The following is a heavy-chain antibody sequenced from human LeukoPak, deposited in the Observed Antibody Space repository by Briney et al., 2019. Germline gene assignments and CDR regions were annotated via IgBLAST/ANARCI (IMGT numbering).Heavy chain of an antibody. CDR2: IYYRGSA. CDR3: ASLLHDWFDS. J-gene: IGHJ5*01. V-gene: IGHV4-59*08. D-gene: IGHD4-11*01. Sequence: SETLSPTCTVSGDSINSYYWSWIRQPPGKGLEWLGYIYYRGSANYNPSLKSRVTISIDTSKNQFSLKLTSVTAADTAVYYCASLLHDWFDSWGQGTLVTVSS. CDR1: GDSINSYY.